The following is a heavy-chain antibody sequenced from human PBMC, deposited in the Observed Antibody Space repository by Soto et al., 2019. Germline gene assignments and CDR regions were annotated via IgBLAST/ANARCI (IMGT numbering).Heavy chain of an antibody. D-gene: IGHD2-15*01. V-gene: IGHV3-48*02. J-gene: IGHJ5*02. CDR3: ARGDRFRWSGDRCWSDGLFMS. Sequence: EVQLVESGGGLVQRGGSLRLSCAASGFTFGIYSMNWVRQAPGKGLEWISYINGSSSTMYYADSVKGQFIISRDNADNSLDLQMNSLGDDDTAVYYCARGDRFRWSGDRCWSDGLFMSWGQGTLVTVSS. CDR2: INGSSSTM. CDR1: GFTFGIYS.